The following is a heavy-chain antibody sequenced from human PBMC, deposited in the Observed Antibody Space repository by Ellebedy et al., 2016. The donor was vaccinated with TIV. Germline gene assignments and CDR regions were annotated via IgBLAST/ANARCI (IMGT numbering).Heavy chain of an antibody. CDR2: ISDTSI. V-gene: IGHV3-21*01. Sequence: GESLKISCAASGFVFSSYTMNWVRQAPGKGLEWVSFISDTSIYYADAVEGRFTISRDNATNSLYLQMNSLRAEDTAVYYCARGGGCFGDSCYYADFWGQGTLVTVSS. CDR1: GFVFSSYT. D-gene: IGHD2-21*01. CDR3: ARGGGCFGDSCYYADF. J-gene: IGHJ4*02.